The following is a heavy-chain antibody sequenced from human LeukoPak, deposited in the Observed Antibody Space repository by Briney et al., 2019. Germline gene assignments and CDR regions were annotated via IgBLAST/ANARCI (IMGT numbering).Heavy chain of an antibody. CDR3: ARDVPHNWFDT. Sequence: GGSPRLSCAASGITFGNNWMHWVRQGPWKGPVRISRINSDGGGAIYADSVKGRFTVSRDYAKNTLYLQMNSLRAEDTAVYYCARDVPHNWFDTWGQGTLVTVSS. CDR1: GITFGNNW. V-gene: IGHV3-74*01. CDR2: INSDGGGA. J-gene: IGHJ5*02.